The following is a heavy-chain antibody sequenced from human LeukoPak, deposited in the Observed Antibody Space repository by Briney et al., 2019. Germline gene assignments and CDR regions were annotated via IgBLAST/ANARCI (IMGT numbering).Heavy chain of an antibody. CDR1: GYTFTGYY. Sequence: ASVKVSCKASGYTFTGYYMHWVRQAPGQGLEWMGRINPNSGGTNYAQKFQGRVTMTRDTSISTAYMELSRLRSDDTAVYYCARPRYSYGSGYYYGMDVWGQGTTVTVSS. D-gene: IGHD5-18*01. CDR2: INPNSGGT. J-gene: IGHJ6*02. CDR3: ARPRYSYGSGYYYGMDV. V-gene: IGHV1-2*06.